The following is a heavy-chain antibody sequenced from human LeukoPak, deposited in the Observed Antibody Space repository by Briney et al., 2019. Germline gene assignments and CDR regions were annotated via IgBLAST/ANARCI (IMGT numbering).Heavy chain of an antibody. CDR2: ISAYIGNT. CDR1: GYTLTSYG. J-gene: IGHJ4*02. D-gene: IGHD5-18*01. CDR3: ATSVIDTAMVDFNYLDY. Sequence: AAVKVSCKASGYTLTSYGISWVRPAPGQGLEWMGWISAYIGNTSYTKKLQGRVNIPTDTSTSTAYMELTSLRSDDTAVYYCATSVIDTAMVDFNYLDYWGQGTLVTVSS. V-gene: IGHV1-18*01.